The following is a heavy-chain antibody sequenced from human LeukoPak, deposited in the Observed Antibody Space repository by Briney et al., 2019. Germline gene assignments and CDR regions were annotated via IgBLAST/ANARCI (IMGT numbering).Heavy chain of an antibody. CDR2: IYYSGST. CDR3: ARHFTYYYDSSGYPRDAFDI. J-gene: IGHJ3*02. D-gene: IGHD3-22*01. V-gene: IGHV4-59*08. CDR1: GGSIIGYY. Sequence: SETLSLTCTVSGGSIIGYYWSWIRQSPGKGLVWLGYIYYSGSTNYNPSLKSRVTISVDMSKNQFSLKLSSVTAADTALYYCARHFTYYYDSSGYPRDAFDIWGQGTMVTVSS.